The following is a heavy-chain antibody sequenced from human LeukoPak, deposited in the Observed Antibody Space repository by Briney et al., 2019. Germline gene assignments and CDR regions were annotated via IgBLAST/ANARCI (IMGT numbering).Heavy chain of an antibody. V-gene: IGHV3-21*01. CDR3: ARDMRMATEAGGYYYYMDV. CDR2: ISSSSSYI. J-gene: IGHJ6*03. CDR1: GFTFSSYS. Sequence: GGSLRLSCAASGFTFSSYSMNWVRQAPGKGLEWVSSISSSSSYIYYADSVKGRFTISRDNAKNSLYLQMNSLRAEDTAVYYCARDMRMATEAGGYYYYMDVWGKGTTVTVSS. D-gene: IGHD5-24*01.